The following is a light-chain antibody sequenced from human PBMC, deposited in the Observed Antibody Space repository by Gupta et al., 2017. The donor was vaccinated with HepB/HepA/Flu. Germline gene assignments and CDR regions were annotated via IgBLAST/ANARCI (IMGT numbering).Light chain of an antibody. CDR3: VQGTHWPT. CDR1: QSLDFSDGNTF. J-gene: IGKJ4*01. CDR2: QVS. V-gene: IGKV2-30*01. Sequence: DVVLNQSPLSLPVTLGQPASISCRSSQSLDFSDGNTFLHWFQQRPGQSPRRLLYQVSKRDSGVPERFSGSGSGTDFTLRISRVEAEDVAIYYCVQGTHWPTFGGGTKVEIK.